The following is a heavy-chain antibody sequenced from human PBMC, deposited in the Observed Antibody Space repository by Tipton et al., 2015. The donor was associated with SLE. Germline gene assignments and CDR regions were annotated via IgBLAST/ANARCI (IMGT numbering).Heavy chain of an antibody. CDR3: ARAGTAYGADAFDV. D-gene: IGHD2-21*02. CDR2: VSHSAYT. J-gene: IGHJ3*01. Sequence: TLSLTCSVSGGSINNYSWGWIRQAPGKGLDWLVYVSHSAYTTYNPSLQSRLTTSIDTSKNHLSLSLFSVTAADTAVYYCARAGTAYGADAFDVWGQGRMVTVSS. CDR1: GGSINNYS. V-gene: IGHV4-59*08.